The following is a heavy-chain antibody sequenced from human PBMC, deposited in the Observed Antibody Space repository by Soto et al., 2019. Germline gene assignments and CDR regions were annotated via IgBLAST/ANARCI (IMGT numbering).Heavy chain of an antibody. CDR1: GFTFSDHW. CDR2: VKGDGTMT. V-gene: IGHV3-74*01. CDR3: VSVGNNYYYGSGSYDY. J-gene: IGHJ4*02. Sequence: GGSLRLSCVASGFTFSDHWMHWVRQPPGKGLVWVSRVKGDGTMTDYADSVKGRFTISRDNAKNTLYLQMDSLRAEDTAVYYCVSVGNNYYYGSGSYDYWGQGALVTVSS. D-gene: IGHD3-10*01.